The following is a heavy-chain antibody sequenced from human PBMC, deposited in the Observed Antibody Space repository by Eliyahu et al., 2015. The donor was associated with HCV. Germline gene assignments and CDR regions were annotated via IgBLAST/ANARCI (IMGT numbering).Heavy chain of an antibody. Sequence: EVQLVESGGGLVQPGRSLXLSCAXXGXTFDDYAMHWVRQAPGKGLEWVXGINWNSGSIAYADXVKGRFTISRDNAKNSLYLQMNSLRTEDTALYYCVKDMCSGGSCLSDYWGQGSLVTVSS. D-gene: IGHD2-15*01. V-gene: IGHV3-9*01. J-gene: IGHJ4*02. CDR1: GXTFDDYA. CDR2: INWNSGSI. CDR3: VKDMCSGGSCLSDY.